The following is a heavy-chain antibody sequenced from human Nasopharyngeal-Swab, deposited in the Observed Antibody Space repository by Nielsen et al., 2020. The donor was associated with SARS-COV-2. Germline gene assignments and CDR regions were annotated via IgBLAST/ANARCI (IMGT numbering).Heavy chain of an antibody. Sequence: GESLKIFCAASGFIFSASAIHWVRQASGKGLEWVGRIGDKDHNYATTYGASVQGRFTISRDDSKNTAFLQMASLKTEDTALYYCTTDFYFDYWGQGTLVTVSS. CDR3: TTDFYFDY. CDR2: IGDKDHNYAT. V-gene: IGHV3-73*01. J-gene: IGHJ4*02. CDR1: GFIFSASA.